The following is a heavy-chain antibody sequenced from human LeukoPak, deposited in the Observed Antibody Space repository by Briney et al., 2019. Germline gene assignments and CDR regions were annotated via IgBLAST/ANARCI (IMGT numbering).Heavy chain of an antibody. J-gene: IGHJ4*02. CDR3: ARGVYGGNSGLRFDY. D-gene: IGHD4-23*01. Sequence: SETLSLTCAVSGGSISSGGYSWSWIRQPPGEGLEWIGYIYHSGSTYYNPSLKSRVTISVDRSKNQFSLKLSSVTAADTAVYYCARGVYGGNSGLRFDYWGQGTLVTVSS. CDR1: GGSISSGGYS. CDR2: IYHSGST. V-gene: IGHV4-30-2*01.